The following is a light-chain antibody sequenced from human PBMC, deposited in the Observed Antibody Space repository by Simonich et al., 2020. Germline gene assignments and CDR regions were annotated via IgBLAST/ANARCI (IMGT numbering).Light chain of an antibody. V-gene: IGKV4-1*01. CDR1: QSVLYSSNNKNY. CDR2: WAS. CDR3: QQYYSTPPWT. Sequence: DIVMTQSPDSLAVSLGERPTINFKSNQSVLYSSNNKNYLAWYQQKPEQPPKLRISWASTRESVVPDRFRGSGSGTDFTLTISSLQAEDVAVYYCQQYYSTPPWTFGQGTKVEIK. J-gene: IGKJ1*01.